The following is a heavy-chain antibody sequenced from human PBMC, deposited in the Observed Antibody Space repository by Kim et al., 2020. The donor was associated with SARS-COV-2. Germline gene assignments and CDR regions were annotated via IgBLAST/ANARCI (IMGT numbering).Heavy chain of an antibody. V-gene: IGHV3-23*01. Sequence: GGSLRLSCAASGFIFSSYPMSWVRQAPGKGLEWVSTVSGSGGSTYYADSVKGRFTISRDNSKNTLYLQMNTLSVEDTAVFYCAKGRGPYSYDSSVHWYFDLWGRGTPVTVSS. J-gene: IGHJ2*01. CDR1: GFIFSSYP. D-gene: IGHD3-22*01. CDR2: VSGSGGST. CDR3: AKGRGPYSYDSSVHWYFDL.